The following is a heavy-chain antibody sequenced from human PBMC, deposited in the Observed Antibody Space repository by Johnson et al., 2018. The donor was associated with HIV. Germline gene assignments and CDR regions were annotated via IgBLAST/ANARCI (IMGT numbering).Heavy chain of an antibody. D-gene: IGHD2-15*01. CDR1: GFTFSTYA. CDR3: AKEEGVAAADTGEAFDI. Sequence: QVQLVESGGGVVQPGRSLRLSCAASGFTFSTYAMHWVRQTPGKGLEWVAIISSDGRNKYYADSVKGRFTISRDNSKNTLYLQMNSLRAEDTAVYYCAKEEGVAAADTGEAFDIWGQGTMVTVSP. CDR2: ISSDGRNK. V-gene: IGHV3-30-3*01. J-gene: IGHJ3*02.